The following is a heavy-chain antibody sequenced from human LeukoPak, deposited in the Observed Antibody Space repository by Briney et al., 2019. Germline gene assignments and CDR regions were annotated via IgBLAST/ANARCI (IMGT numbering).Heavy chain of an antibody. CDR2: MYYTGKT. CDR1: GGSIRSYY. J-gene: IGHJ6*03. CDR3: ARGRVSSSTWYSTYYYFFYMDF. V-gene: IGHV4-59*01. Sequence: PSETLSLTCTVSGGSIRSYYWSWIRQPPGKGLDWIASMYYTGKTNHNPSLKTRVTISADTSKNQFSLKLSSVTAANTAVYFCARGRVSSSTWYSTYYYFFYMDFWGKGTTVTVSS. D-gene: IGHD4-11*01.